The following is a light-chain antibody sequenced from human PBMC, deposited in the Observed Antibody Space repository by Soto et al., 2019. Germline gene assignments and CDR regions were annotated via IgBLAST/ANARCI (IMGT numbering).Light chain of an antibody. J-gene: IGKJ1*01. Sequence: AIRMTQSSSSLSASTGDRVTITCRASQGISSYLAWYQQKPGKAPKLLIYAASTLQSGVPSRFSGSGSGTDFTLTISCLQSGDFATYYCQQYYSYPPTFGQGTKVEIK. CDR2: AAS. CDR1: QGISSY. V-gene: IGKV1-8*01. CDR3: QQYYSYPPT.